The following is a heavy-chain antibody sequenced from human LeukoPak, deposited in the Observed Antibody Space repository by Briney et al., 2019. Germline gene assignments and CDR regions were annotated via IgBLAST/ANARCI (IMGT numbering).Heavy chain of an antibody. Sequence: GGSLRLSCAASGFTFSGSAMHWVRQASGKGPEWVGRIRSTANNYATAYAASVKGRFTISRDDSKNTAYLQMNSLKTEDTAVYYCTSLPYDSGFYYCTEYFQHWGQGTLVTVSS. CDR3: TSLPYDSGFYYCTEYFQH. V-gene: IGHV3-73*01. CDR1: GFTFSGSA. J-gene: IGHJ1*01. CDR2: IRSTANNYAT. D-gene: IGHD3-22*01.